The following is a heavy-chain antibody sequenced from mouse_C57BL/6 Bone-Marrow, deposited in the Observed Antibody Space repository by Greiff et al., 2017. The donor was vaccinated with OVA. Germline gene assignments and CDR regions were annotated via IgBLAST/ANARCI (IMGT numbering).Heavy chain of an antibody. J-gene: IGHJ2*01. V-gene: IGHV1-69*01. CDR1: GYTFTSYW. CDR3: ARWHY. Sequence: QVQLQQSGAELVMPGASVKLSCKASGYTFTSYWMHWVKQRPGQGLEWIGEIDPSDSYTNYNQKFKGKSTLTVDKSSSTAYMQLSSLTSEDAAVYYCARWHYWGQGTTLTVSS. CDR2: IDPSDSYT.